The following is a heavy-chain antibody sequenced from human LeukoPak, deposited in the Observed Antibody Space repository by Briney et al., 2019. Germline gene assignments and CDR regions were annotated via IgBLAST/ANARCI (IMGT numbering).Heavy chain of an antibody. CDR2: IYTSGST. J-gene: IGHJ5*02. V-gene: IGHV4-4*07. D-gene: IGHD7-27*01. CDR3: ARDREAVANWGYDWFDP. Sequence: SETLSLTCTVSGGSISSYYWSWIRQPAGKGLEWIGRIYTSGSTNYNPSLKSRVTMSVDTSKNQFSLKLSSVTAADTAVYYYARDREAVANWGYDWFDPWGQGTLVTVSS. CDR1: GGSISSYY.